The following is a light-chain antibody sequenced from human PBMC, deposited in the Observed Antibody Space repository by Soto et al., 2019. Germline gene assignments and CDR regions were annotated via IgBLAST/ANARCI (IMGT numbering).Light chain of an antibody. CDR1: RSVASDY. Sequence: EVVMTQSPATLSVSPGERATLSCRASRSVASDYLAWYQQKPGQAPRLLMYGISSRATGVPDRFSGSGSGTDFTLTISRLEPEDFAVYYCQQYTEWPLTVGQGTKVDSK. V-gene: IGKV3-20*01. CDR3: QQYTEWPLT. CDR2: GIS. J-gene: IGKJ1*01.